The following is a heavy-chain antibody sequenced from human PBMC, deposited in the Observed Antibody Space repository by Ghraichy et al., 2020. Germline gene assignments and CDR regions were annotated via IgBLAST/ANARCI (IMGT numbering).Heavy chain of an antibody. D-gene: IGHD4-23*01. V-gene: IGHV3-48*02. CDR3: ARGSRVVRFYYYDGMDV. CDR1: GFPFSSYS. CDR2: ITGSGRTK. J-gene: IGHJ6*02. Sequence: GESLNISCVGSGFPFSSYSFIWVRQSPGKGLEWVSYITGSGRTKSYADSVKGRFTISRDNAQNSLYLQMNSLRDEDTAVYYCARGSRVVRFYYYDGMDVWGQGTTVTVSS.